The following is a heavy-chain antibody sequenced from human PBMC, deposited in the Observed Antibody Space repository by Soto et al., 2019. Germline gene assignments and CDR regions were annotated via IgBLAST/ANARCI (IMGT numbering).Heavy chain of an antibody. V-gene: IGHV4-39*07. CDR3: ARVRCSSTSCYYAPHARWFDP. D-gene: IGHD2-2*01. J-gene: IGHJ5*02. CDR1: GGSISSSSYY. CDR2: IYYSGST. Sequence: PSETLSLTCTVSGGSISSSSYYWGWIRQPPGKGLEWIGSIYYSGSTYYNPSLKSRVTISVDTSKNQFSLKLSSVTAADTAVYYCARVRCSSTSCYYAPHARWFDPWGQGTLVTVSS.